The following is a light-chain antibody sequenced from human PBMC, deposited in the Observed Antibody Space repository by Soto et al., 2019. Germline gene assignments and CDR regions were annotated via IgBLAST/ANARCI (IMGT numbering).Light chain of an antibody. V-gene: IGKV2-28*01. CDR1: QSLLNRNGQNC. J-gene: IGKJ4*01. CDR2: MGF. CDR3: MQALESPPT. Sequence: DIVMTQSPLSLPVTPGEPASISCRSSQSLLNRNGQNCLDWYLQKPVQSPQLLIHMGFIRASGVPDRFSGSGSGTHFTLTISRVEAEDVGVYYCMQALESPPTFGGGTKVEIK.